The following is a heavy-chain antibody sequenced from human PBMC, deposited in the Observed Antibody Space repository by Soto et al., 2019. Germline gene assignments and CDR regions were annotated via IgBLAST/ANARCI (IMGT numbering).Heavy chain of an antibody. J-gene: IGHJ6*03. CDR1: GFSLSNARMG. D-gene: IGHD2-2*01. CDR2: IFSNDEK. CDR3: ARIQYCSSTSCPKYYYYMDV. Sequence: QVTLKESGPVLVKPTETLTLTCTVSGFSLSNARMGVSWIRQPPGKALEWLAHIFSNDEKSYSTSLKSRLTISKDTSKRQVVLTMTNMDPVDTATYYCARIQYCSSTSCPKYYYYMDVWGKGTTVTVSS. V-gene: IGHV2-26*01.